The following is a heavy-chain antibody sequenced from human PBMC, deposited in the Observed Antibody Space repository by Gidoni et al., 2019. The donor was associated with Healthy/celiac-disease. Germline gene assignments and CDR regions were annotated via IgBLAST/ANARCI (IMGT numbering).Heavy chain of an antibody. D-gene: IGHD5-12*01. J-gene: IGHJ4*02. Sequence: QVPLVQSGAEVKKPGASVKVSCKASGYTFTSYGISWGRQAPGQGLEWMGWISAYNGNTNYAQKLQGRVTMTTDTSTSTAYMELRSLRSDDTAVYYCVKQRGDSGYDSLAPFDYWGQGTLVTVSS. CDR2: ISAYNGNT. CDR3: VKQRGDSGYDSLAPFDY. V-gene: IGHV1-18*01. CDR1: GYTFTSYG.